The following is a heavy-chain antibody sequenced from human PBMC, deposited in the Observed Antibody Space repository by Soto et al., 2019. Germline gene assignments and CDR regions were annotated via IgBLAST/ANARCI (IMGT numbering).Heavy chain of an antibody. CDR1: GFTFSSYG. J-gene: IGHJ4*02. V-gene: IGHV3-33*01. Sequence: QVQLVESGGGVVQPGRSLRLSCAASGFTFSSYGMHWVRQAPGKGLEWVAVIWYDGSNKYYADSVKGRFTISRDNSKNTLYLQMNSLRAEDTAVYYCARDCSSTRCYAQGYFDYWGQGTLVTVSS. CDR2: IWYDGSNK. CDR3: ARDCSSTRCYAQGYFDY. D-gene: IGHD2-2*01.